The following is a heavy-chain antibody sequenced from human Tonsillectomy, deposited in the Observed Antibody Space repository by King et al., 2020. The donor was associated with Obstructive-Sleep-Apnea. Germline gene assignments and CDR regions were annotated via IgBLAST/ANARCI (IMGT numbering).Heavy chain of an antibody. CDR2: IKSKTDGGTT. V-gene: IGHV3-15*01. CDR3: TTDGEVDIVATFDY. Sequence: VQLVESGGGLVKPGGSLRLSCAASGFTFSNAWMSWVRQAPGKGLEWVGRIKSKTDGGTTDYAAPVKGRFTISRDDSKNTLYLQMNSLKTEDTAVYYCTTDGEVDIVATFDYWGQGTLVTVSS. CDR1: GFTFSNAW. D-gene: IGHD5-12*01. J-gene: IGHJ4*02.